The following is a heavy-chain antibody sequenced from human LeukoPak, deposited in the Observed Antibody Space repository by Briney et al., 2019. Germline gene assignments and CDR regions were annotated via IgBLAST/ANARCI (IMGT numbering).Heavy chain of an antibody. D-gene: IGHD3-10*01. V-gene: IGHV4-59*01. Sequence: SETLSLTCTVSGGSISSYYWSWIRQPPGKGLEWIGYIYYSWSTNYNPSLKSRVTISVDTSKNQFSLKLSSVTAADTAVYYCARSDGSGSYSPDYYYGMDVWGQGNTVTVSS. CDR3: ARSDGSGSYSPDYYYGMDV. J-gene: IGHJ6*02. CDR1: GGSISSYY. CDR2: IYYSWST.